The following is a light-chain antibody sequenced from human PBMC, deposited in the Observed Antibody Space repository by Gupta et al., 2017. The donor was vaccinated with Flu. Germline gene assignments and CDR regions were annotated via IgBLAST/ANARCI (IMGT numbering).Light chain of an antibody. J-gene: IGKJ3*01. CDR3: QQENNWDFT. CDR2: GAS. CDR1: QSVSSN. V-gene: IGKV3-15*01. Sequence: IVMTQSPATLSVSPGERATLSCRASQSVSSNLAWYQQKPGQAPRLLIYGASTRATGLPARFSGSGSGTEFTLTISSRQSEDFAVYYCQQENNWDFTFGHGTKVDIK.